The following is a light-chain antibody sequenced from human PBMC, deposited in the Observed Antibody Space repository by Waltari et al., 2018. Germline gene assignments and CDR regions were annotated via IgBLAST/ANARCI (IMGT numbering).Light chain of an antibody. CDR2: DVI. CDR3: SSYTASRALEVL. Sequence: QSALTQPASVSGSPGQSITISCTGTNSDVGDFDFVSWYQQHPGKAPKPVIYDVINRPSGVSHRFSGSKSGNTASLTISGLQAEDEADYYCSSYTASRALEVLFGGGTKLTVL. CDR1: NSDVGDFDF. J-gene: IGLJ2*01. V-gene: IGLV2-14*03.